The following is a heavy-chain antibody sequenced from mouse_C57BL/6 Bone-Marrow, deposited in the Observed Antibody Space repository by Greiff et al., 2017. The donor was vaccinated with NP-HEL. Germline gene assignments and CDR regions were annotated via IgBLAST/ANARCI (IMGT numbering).Heavy chain of an antibody. CDR1: GYTFTSYW. CDR2: INPSNGGT. V-gene: IGHV1-53*01. J-gene: IGHJ3*01. Sequence: QVQLQQPGTELVRPGASVKLSCKASGYTFTSYWMHWVKQRPGQGLEWIGNINPSNGGTNYNEKFKSKATLTVDKSSSTAYMQLSSLTSEDSAVYYCASPAVYYYGSRAFDYWGQGTLVTVSA. CDR3: ASPAVYYYGSRAFDY. D-gene: IGHD1-1*01.